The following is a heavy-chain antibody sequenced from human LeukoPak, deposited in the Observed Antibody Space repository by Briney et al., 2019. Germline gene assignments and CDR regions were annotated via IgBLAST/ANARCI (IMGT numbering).Heavy chain of an antibody. CDR2: IYPGGADT. D-gene: IGHD3-3*01. CDR3: ARHRGDFWSGPNDY. CDR1: GCSFSNYW. V-gene: IGHV5-51*01. Sequence: GGALEISWQGSGCSFSNYWIGGVRQLPGKGLEGVAIIYPGGADTRYSPSFQGQVTISGDKSNSTAYLQWNSLKAADTAMYYCARHRGDFWSGPNDYWGQGTLVTVSS. J-gene: IGHJ4*02.